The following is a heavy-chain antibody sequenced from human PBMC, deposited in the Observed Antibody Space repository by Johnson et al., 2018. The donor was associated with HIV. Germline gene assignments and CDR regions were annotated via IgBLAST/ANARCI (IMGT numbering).Heavy chain of an antibody. CDR3: AKCIWGSSLIDAFDI. J-gene: IGHJ3*02. V-gene: IGHV3-66*01. Sequence: VHLVESGGGLVQPGGSLRLSCAASGFTVSSNYMSWVRQAPGKGLEWVSVIYSGGSTYYADSVKGRFTISRDNSKNTLYLQMNSLRAEDTAVYYCAKCIWGSSLIDAFDIWGQGTMVTVSS. CDR2: IYSGGST. CDR1: GFTVSSNY. D-gene: IGHD6-13*01.